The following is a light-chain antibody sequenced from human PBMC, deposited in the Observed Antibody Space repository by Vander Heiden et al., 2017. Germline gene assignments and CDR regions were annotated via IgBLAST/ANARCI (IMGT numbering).Light chain of an antibody. J-gene: IGKJ1*01. CDR3: LKYNRAPRT. CDR1: QGISNY. CDR2: AAS. V-gene: IGKV1-27*01. Sequence: DIQMTQSPSSLSASVGDTVTITCRANQGISNYLAWYQQKPGKLPKLLIYAASTLQSGVPSRFSGSGSGTDFTLTSRSLKPEDVATSYCLKYNRAPRTFGQGTKVEIK.